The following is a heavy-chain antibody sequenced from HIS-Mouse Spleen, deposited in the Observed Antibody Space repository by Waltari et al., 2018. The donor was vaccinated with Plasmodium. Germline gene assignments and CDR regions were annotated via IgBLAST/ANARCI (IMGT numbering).Heavy chain of an antibody. CDR3: AREDILTAYYNDYWYFDL. CDR2: ISSSSSYI. D-gene: IGHD3-9*01. CDR1: GFTFRSYT. Sequence: EVQLVESGGGLVKLGGSLRPSCAASGFTFRSYTSTGLRQAPGKGLEWVSSISSSSSYIYYADSVKGRFTISRDNAKNSLYLQMNSLRAEDTAVYYCAREDILTAYYNDYWYFDLWGRGTLVTVSS. J-gene: IGHJ2*01. V-gene: IGHV3-21*01.